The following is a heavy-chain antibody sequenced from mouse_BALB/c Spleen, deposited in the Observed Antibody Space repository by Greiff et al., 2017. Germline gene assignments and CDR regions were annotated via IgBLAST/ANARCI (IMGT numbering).Heavy chain of an antibody. CDR3: ARDHYYYAMDY. CDR1: GFTFSSYG. CDR2: INSNGGST. Sequence: EVNLVESGGGLVQPGGSLKLSCAASGFTFSSYGMSWVRQTPDKRLELVATINSNGGSTYYPDSVKGRFTISRDNAKNTLYLQMSSLKSEDTAMYYCARDHYYYAMDYWGQGTSVTVSS. V-gene: IGHV5-6-3*01. J-gene: IGHJ4*01.